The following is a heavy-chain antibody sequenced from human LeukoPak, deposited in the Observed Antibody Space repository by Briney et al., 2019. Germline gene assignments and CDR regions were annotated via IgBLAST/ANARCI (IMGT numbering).Heavy chain of an antibody. CDR1: GFTFNSYF. J-gene: IGHJ4*02. D-gene: IGHD2-21*01. CDR3: AKAPVTTCRGAYCYPFDY. V-gene: IGHV3-21*04. Sequence: GGSLRLSCAASGFTFNSYFLNWVRQAPGKGLEWVSSISGTSNYIYYADSVKGRFTVSRDNAKNSLYLQMNRLRPEDAAEYYCAKAPVTTCRGAYCYPFDYWGQGTLVTVSS. CDR2: ISGTSNYI.